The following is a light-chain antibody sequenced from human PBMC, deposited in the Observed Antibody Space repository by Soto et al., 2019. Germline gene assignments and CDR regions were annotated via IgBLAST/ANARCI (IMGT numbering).Light chain of an antibody. Sequence: QSVLTQPVSVSGSPGQSITISCTGTSSDVGGYNYVSWYQLHPGKAPKLVIYEVSNRPSGVSNRFSGSKSGNTASLTISGLQAEDEAEYYCSSYTNINTRACVFGTGTKVTVL. V-gene: IGLV2-14*03. CDR2: EVS. CDR3: SSYTNINTRACV. CDR1: SSDVGGYNY. J-gene: IGLJ1*01.